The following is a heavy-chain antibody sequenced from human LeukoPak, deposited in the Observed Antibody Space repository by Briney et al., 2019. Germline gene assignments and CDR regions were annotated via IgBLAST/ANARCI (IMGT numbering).Heavy chain of an antibody. CDR2: IIPIFGTA. D-gene: IGHD4-17*01. J-gene: IGHJ4*02. Sequence: ASVKVSCKATGGTFSSYAISWVRQAPGQGLEWMGGIIPIFGTANYAQKFQGRVTITADESTSTAYMELSSLRSEDTAVYYCARERYGDYVYWGQGTLVTVSS. CDR1: GGTFSSYA. V-gene: IGHV1-69*13. CDR3: ARERYGDYVY.